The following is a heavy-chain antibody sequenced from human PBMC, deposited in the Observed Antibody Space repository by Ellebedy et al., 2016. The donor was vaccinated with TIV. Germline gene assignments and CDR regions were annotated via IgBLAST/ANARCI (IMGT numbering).Heavy chain of an antibody. D-gene: IGHD6-19*01. V-gene: IGHV3-23*01. CDR1: GFTFSSYS. CDR2: VGTDGATT. Sequence: GESLKISCAASGFTFSSYSMSWVRQAPGKGLEWVSVVGTDGATTYYADSVKGLFTISIDNSKKTVYFQMNSLRAEDTAVYYCAKNLGSGWKYYFDYWGQGTLVTVSS. CDR3: AKNLGSGWKYYFDY. J-gene: IGHJ4*02.